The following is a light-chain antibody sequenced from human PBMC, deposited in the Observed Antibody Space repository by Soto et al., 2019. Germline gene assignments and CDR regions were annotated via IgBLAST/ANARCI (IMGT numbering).Light chain of an antibody. V-gene: IGKV3-20*01. CDR3: QQYGNSPQT. CDR1: QTVSSSF. J-gene: IGKJ1*01. Sequence: EIVLTQSPGTLSLSPGERATLSCRASQTVSSSFLAWYQQTPGQAPRLLISAASSRATGIPDRFSGSGSGTDFTLTISRLEPEDFAVYYCQQYGNSPQTFGQGTKVDIK. CDR2: AAS.